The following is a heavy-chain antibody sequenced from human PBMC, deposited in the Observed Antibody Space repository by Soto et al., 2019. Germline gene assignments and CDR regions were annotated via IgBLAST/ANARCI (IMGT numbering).Heavy chain of an antibody. CDR3: ARGLSIAAWRGMDV. V-gene: IGHV4-34*01. Sequence: QVQLQQWGAGLLKPSETLSLTCAVYGGSFSGYYWSWIRQPPGKGLEWIGEINHSGSTNYNPSLKSRGTLSVDPSKHPFSLKLSSVTAADTAVYYCARGLSIAAWRGMDVWGQGTTVTVSS. D-gene: IGHD6-6*01. CDR2: INHSGST. J-gene: IGHJ6*01. CDR1: GGSFSGYY.